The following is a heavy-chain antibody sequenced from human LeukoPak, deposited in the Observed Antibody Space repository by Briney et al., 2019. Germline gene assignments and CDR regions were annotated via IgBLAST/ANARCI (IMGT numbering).Heavy chain of an antibody. Sequence: PGGSLRPSCAASGFTFSSYNMNWVRQAPGKGLEWVSHISSSSSTIYYADSVKGRFTISRDNAKKLVYLQMNSLRAEDTAVYFCARAVFGLVVTSAFDIWGQGTMVTVSS. J-gene: IGHJ3*02. CDR1: GFTFSSYN. V-gene: IGHV3-48*04. D-gene: IGHD5-12*01. CDR3: ARAVFGLVVTSAFDI. CDR2: ISSSSSTI.